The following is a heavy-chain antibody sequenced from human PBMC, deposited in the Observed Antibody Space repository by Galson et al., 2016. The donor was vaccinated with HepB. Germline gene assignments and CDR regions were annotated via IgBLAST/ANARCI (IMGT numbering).Heavy chain of an antibody. V-gene: IGHV4-61*02. CDR2: IYISGST. Sequence: TLSLTCTVSGVSMSSTSFYWTWIRQPAGKGLEWIGRIYISGSTNYNPSLKSRVTIPLDTSKNQFSLKLTSVTAADTAVYYCARLDYWGRGTLVTVSS. CDR3: ARLDY. J-gene: IGHJ4*02. CDR1: GVSMSSTSFY.